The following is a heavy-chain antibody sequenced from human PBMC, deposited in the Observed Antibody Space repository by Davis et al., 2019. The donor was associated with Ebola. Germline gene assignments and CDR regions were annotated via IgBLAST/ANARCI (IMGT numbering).Heavy chain of an antibody. V-gene: IGHV4-30-4*01. J-gene: IGHJ4*02. CDR1: GGPISSGDYY. D-gene: IGHD3-10*01. CDR3: ATGAYYGSGYYFDY. CDR2: ISYSGNT. Sequence: SETLSLTFTVPGGPISSGDYYWNWICQPPGKGLEWIGYISYSGNTYYNPSLKSRVTISVDTSENHFSLKLSSVTAADTAVYYCATGAYYGSGYYFDYWGQGTLVTVSS.